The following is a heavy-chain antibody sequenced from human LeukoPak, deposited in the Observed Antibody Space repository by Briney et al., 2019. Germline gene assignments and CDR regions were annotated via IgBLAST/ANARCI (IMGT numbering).Heavy chain of an antibody. Sequence: ASVKVSCKASGYTFTGYYMHWVRQAPGQGLEWIGWINPDSGGTNYAQKFQGRVTMTRDTSISTAYMELSRLRSDDTAVYYCAVGGHSSRLTHFDPWGQGTLVTVSS. CDR1: GYTFTGYY. D-gene: IGHD6-13*01. CDR2: INPDSGGT. V-gene: IGHV1-2*02. J-gene: IGHJ5*02. CDR3: AVGGHSSRLTHFDP.